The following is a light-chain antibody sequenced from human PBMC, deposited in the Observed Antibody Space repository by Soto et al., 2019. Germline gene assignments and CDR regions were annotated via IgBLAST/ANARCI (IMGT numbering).Light chain of an antibody. CDR1: QSISSW. Sequence: DIQMTQSPSTLSASVGDRVTITCRASQSISSWLAWYQQKPGKAPKLLIYKASSLESGGPSRFSGSGSGTDFTLTTSSLQPEDFGSYYCQQLDRYPFTFGGGTKVDIK. CDR3: QQLDRYPFT. V-gene: IGKV1-5*03. CDR2: KAS. J-gene: IGKJ4*01.